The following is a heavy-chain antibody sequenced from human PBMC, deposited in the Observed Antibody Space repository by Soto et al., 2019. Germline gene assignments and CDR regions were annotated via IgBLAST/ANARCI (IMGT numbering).Heavy chain of an antibody. D-gene: IGHD1-20*01. V-gene: IGHV1-3*01. CDR3: ARGRIAITGIVCWFDP. J-gene: IGHJ5*02. Sequence: QVQLVQSGAEMKKPGASVILSCKASGDIITNDAIHWVRQAPGQGLEWMGWINGGTANTKYSERFQGRVTISRDTSATTVYMELSSLTSEDTAVYYCARGRIAITGIVCWFDPWGQGTLVTVSS. CDR2: INGGTANT. CDR1: GDIITNDA.